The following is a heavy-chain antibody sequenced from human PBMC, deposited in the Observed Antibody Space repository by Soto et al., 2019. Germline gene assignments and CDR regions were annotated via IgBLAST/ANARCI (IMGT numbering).Heavy chain of an antibody. CDR3: AHRPAMTSFDY. CDR2: IYWDDDK. Sequence: QITLKESGPTLVKPTQTLTLTCTFSGFSLTTSGVAVGWIRQPPGKALEWLALIYWDDDKRYSPSLNNRLTITKDTSKNQVVLTMTNMDPVDTATYYCAHRPAMTSFDYCGQGIMVTVSS. D-gene: IGHD2-21*02. J-gene: IGHJ4*02. V-gene: IGHV2-5*02. CDR1: GFSLTTSGVA.